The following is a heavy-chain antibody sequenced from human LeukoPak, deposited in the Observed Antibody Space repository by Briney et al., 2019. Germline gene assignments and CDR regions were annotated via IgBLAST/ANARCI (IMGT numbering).Heavy chain of an antibody. CDR3: ARDRHLTGSYFGFDY. V-gene: IGHV1-46*01. Sequence: ASVKVSCKASGYTLSYYYMHWVRQAPGQGLEWMGKINPSDGTASHAQKFQGRVTMTRDTSTNTVYMELNSLRSEDTAVYYCARDRHLTGSYFGFDYWGQGTLVTVSS. CDR1: GYTLSYYY. D-gene: IGHD1-26*01. J-gene: IGHJ4*02. CDR2: INPSDGTA.